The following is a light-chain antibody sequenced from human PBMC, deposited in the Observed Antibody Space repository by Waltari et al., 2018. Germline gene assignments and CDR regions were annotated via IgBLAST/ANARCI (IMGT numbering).Light chain of an antibody. Sequence: QSALTQPASVSGSPGQSITVSCTGSSSDIGDYNYVSWYQQHTGKVPKLMIYDVNNRPSGVSHRFFGSKSGNTASLTISGLQPEDEADYYCASYTSSGALMFGRGTKVTVL. J-gene: IGLJ6*01. V-gene: IGLV2-14*03. CDR1: SSDIGDYNY. CDR3: ASYTSSGALM. CDR2: DVN.